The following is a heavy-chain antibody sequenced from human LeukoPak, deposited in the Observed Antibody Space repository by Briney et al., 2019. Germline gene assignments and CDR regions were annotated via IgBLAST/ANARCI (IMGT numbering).Heavy chain of an antibody. V-gene: IGHV3-30-3*01. Sequence: GGSLRLSCAASGFTFTNFAMHWVRQAPGKGLEWVAVISYDGSNKYYADSVKGRFTISRDNAKNTLYLQMNSLRAEDTAVYYCAREYSGSRWGQGTLVTVSS. CDR3: AREYSGSR. J-gene: IGHJ4*02. CDR2: ISYDGSNK. CDR1: GFTFTNFA. D-gene: IGHD1-26*01.